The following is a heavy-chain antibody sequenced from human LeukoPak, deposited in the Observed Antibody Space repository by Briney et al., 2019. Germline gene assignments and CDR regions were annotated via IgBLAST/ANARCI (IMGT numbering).Heavy chain of an antibody. CDR2: ILHDGSNK. CDR3: ATLSGDSHGYDY. CDR1: GFTFSSYA. D-gene: IGHD5-18*01. J-gene: IGHJ4*02. V-gene: IGHV3-30*03. Sequence: GGSLRLSCAASGFTFSSYAMHWVRQAPGRGLEWVAVILHDGSNKQYADSVKDRFTISRDNSKNTLYLQINSLRAEDTAVYYCATLSGDSHGYDYWGLGTLVTVSS.